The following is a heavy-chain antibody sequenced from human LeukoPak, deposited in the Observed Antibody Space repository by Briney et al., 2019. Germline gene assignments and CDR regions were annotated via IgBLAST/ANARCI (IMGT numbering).Heavy chain of an antibody. CDR2: IYYSGST. Sequence: SETLSLTCTVSGGSISSYYWSWIRQPPGKGLEWIGSIYYSGSTYYNPSLKSRVTISVDTSKNQFSLKLSSVTAADTAVYYCARARDTSTPYNWFDPWGQGTLVTVSS. CDR1: GGSISSYY. CDR3: ARARDTSTPYNWFDP. V-gene: IGHV4-59*01. D-gene: IGHD5-24*01. J-gene: IGHJ5*02.